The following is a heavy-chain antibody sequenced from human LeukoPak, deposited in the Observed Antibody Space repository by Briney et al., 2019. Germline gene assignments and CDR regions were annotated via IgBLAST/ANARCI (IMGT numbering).Heavy chain of an antibody. CDR1: GFTFSSYA. J-gene: IGHJ4*02. CDR3: AKSRGIQLWLILDY. D-gene: IGHD5-18*01. CDR2: ISGSGGST. V-gene: IGHV3-23*01. Sequence: SGGSLRLSCAASGFTFSSYAMSWVRQAPGKGLEWVSAISGSGGSTYYADSVKGRFTISRDNSKNTLYLQMNSLRAEDTAVYYCAKSRGIQLWLILDYWGQGTLVTVSS.